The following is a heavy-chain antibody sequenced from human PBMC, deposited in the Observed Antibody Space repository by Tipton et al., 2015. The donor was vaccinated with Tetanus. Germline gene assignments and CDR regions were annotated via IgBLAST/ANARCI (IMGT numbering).Heavy chain of an antibody. CDR2: IDPNSGGT. CDR3: ARDRGDYIYYGMDV. D-gene: IGHD3-22*01. V-gene: IGHV1-2*02. Sequence: QLVQSGAEVKKPGASVKVSCRASGYTFTGYYIYWVRQAPGQGLEWMGWIDPNSGGTVYAQKFQGRVTMTRDTSISTAYMELKSLRSDDTAVYYCARDRGDYIYYGMDVWGPGTTVTVS. J-gene: IGHJ6*02. CDR1: GYTFTGYY.